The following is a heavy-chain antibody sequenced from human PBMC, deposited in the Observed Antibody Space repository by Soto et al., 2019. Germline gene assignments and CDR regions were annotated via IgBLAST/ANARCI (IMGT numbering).Heavy chain of an antibody. D-gene: IGHD1-20*01. Sequence: EVQLLESGGDLIQPGGSLRLSCVASGLTFGSRAMSWVRQSPGEGLEWVSTITDTGGDAKYADSVRGRFAISRDNSKNTLYLQMNSLRAEDTAVYYCAKRRGHNNPTFGGQGTLVTVSS. J-gene: IGHJ4*02. CDR1: GLTFGSRA. CDR3: AKRRGHNNPTF. CDR2: ITDTGGDA. V-gene: IGHV3-23*01.